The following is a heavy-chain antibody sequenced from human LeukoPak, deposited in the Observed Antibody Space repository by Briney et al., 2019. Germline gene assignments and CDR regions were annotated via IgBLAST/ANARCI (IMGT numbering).Heavy chain of an antibody. V-gene: IGHV5-51*01. D-gene: IGHD3-10*01. Sequence: GESLKISCKGSGYSFTSYWIGWVRQKPGKGLEWMGIIYPGDSETRYSPSFQGQVTISADKSISTAYLQWSSLKASDIAMYYCAREAYGSGSPLDHWGQGTLVTVSS. J-gene: IGHJ4*02. CDR1: GYSFTSYW. CDR2: IYPGDSET. CDR3: AREAYGSGSPLDH.